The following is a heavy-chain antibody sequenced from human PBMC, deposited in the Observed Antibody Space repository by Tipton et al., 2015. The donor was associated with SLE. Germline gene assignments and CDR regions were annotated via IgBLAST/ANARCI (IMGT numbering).Heavy chain of an antibody. CDR1: GYSISSGYY. V-gene: IGHV4-38-2*01. D-gene: IGHD3-3*01. J-gene: IGHJ4*02. Sequence: TLSLTCAVSGYSISSGYYWGWIRQPPGKGLEWIGSIYHSGSTYCNPSLKSRVTISVDTSKNQFSLKLSSVTAADTAVYYCRVVSDVSFDYWGQRTLVTVSS. CDR2: IYHSGST. CDR3: RVVSDVSFDY.